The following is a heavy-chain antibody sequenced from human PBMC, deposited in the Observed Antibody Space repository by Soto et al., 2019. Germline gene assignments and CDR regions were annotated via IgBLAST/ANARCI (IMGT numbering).Heavy chain of an antibody. J-gene: IGHJ4*02. Sequence: QVQLVQSGAEVKKPGSSVKVSCKASGGTFSSYAISWVRQAPGQGLEWMGGIIPIFGTANYAQKFQGRATITADESTSTAYMELSSLRSEDTAVYYCARVPSSIVATGVYFDYWGQGTLVTVSS. CDR1: GGTFSSYA. CDR2: IIPIFGTA. CDR3: ARVPSSIVATGVYFDY. V-gene: IGHV1-69*01. D-gene: IGHD3-22*01.